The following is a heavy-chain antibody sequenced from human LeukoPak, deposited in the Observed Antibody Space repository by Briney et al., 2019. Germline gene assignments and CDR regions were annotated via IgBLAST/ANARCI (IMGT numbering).Heavy chain of an antibody. D-gene: IGHD3-10*01. J-gene: IGHJ5*02. V-gene: IGHV3-20*04. Sequence: GGSLRLSCAASGFTFDDYGMSWVRQAPGKGLEWVSGINWNGGSTGYADSVRGRFTISRDNAKNSLYLQMNSLRAEDTALYYCAREITMVRGVIIQVDWFDPWGQGTLVTVSS. CDR1: GFTFDDYG. CDR3: AREITMVRGVIIQVDWFDP. CDR2: INWNGGST.